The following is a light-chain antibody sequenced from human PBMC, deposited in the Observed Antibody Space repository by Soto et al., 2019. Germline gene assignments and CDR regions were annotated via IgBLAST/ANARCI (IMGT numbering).Light chain of an antibody. Sequence: QSALTQPASVSGSPGQSITISCTGTSSDVGAYNFVSWYQQFPGKAPKLMIYDVTTRPSGVSNRFSGSKSGNTASLTISGLQAEDEADYYCSSYTSSSPVGLFGGGTKVTVL. CDR3: SSYTSSSPVGL. CDR2: DVT. CDR1: SSDVGAYNF. J-gene: IGLJ2*01. V-gene: IGLV2-14*03.